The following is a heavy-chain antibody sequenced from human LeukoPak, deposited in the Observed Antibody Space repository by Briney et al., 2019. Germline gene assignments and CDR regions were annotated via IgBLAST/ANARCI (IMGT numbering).Heavy chain of an antibody. CDR2: FYYSGSI. J-gene: IGHJ5*02. CDR1: GDSINSDSHY. Sequence: SETLSLTCTVSGDSINSDSHYWTWIRQHPGKGLEWIGYFYYSGSIYYNPSLTSGVTMSVDTSKNRFSLKLSSVTAADTAVYYCAREISGSGSDWFDPWGQGTLVTVSS. D-gene: IGHD3-10*01. CDR3: AREISGSGSDWFDP. V-gene: IGHV4-31*03.